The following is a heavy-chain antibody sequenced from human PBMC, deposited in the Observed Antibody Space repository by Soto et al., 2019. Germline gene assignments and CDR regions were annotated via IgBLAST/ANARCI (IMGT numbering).Heavy chain of an antibody. Sequence: GGSLRLSCAASGFTFSSYSMNWVRQAPGKGLEWVSYISSSSSTIYYADSVKGRFTISRDNAKNSLYLQMNSLRDEDTAVYYCARDSRQFPDYGDYGGFDYWGQGTLVTVSS. J-gene: IGHJ4*02. D-gene: IGHD4-17*01. CDR3: ARDSRQFPDYGDYGGFDY. CDR1: GFTFSSYS. V-gene: IGHV3-48*02. CDR2: ISSSSSTI.